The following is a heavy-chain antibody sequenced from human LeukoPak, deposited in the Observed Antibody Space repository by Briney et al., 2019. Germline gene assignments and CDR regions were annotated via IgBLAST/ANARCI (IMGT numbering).Heavy chain of an antibody. Sequence: GESLRLSCAASGFTFNTYTMYWVRQAPGKGLEWVSGISNSGGSTYYADSVKGRFTISRDNSKNTLYLQMNSLRAEDTAVYYCARVFSASYYDSSGYLYYWGQGTLVTVSS. CDR1: GFTFNTYT. J-gene: IGHJ4*02. V-gene: IGHV3-23*01. D-gene: IGHD3-22*01. CDR3: ARVFSASYYDSSGYLYY. CDR2: ISNSGGST.